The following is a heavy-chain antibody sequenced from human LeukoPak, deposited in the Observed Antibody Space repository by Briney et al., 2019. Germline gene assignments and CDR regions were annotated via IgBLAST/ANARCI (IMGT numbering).Heavy chain of an antibody. CDR3: ARHLAIYDSSGYYYERGRYYFDF. D-gene: IGHD3-22*01. J-gene: IGHJ4*02. Sequence: SETLSLTCTVSGGSISSITFYWGWIRQPPGKGLEWIGTIYYSGSTYYNPSLKSRVTISVDTSKNQFSLKLSSVTAADTAVYYCARHLAIYDSSGYYYERGRYYFDFWGQGALVTVSS. V-gene: IGHV4-39*01. CDR2: IYYSGST. CDR1: GGSISSITFY.